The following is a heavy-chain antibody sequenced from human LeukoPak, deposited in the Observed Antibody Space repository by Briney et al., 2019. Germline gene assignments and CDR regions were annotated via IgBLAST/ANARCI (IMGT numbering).Heavy chain of an antibody. CDR3: ARGFSGDWYFDL. CDR1: GFTFSSYS. CDR2: INSDGSST. V-gene: IGHV3-74*01. J-gene: IGHJ2*01. D-gene: IGHD3-3*01. Sequence: GGSLRLSCAASGFTFSSYSMNWVRQAPGKGLVWVSRINSDGSSTSYAESVKGRFTISRDNAKNTLYLQMNSLRAEDTAVYYCARGFSGDWYFDLWGRGTLVTVSS.